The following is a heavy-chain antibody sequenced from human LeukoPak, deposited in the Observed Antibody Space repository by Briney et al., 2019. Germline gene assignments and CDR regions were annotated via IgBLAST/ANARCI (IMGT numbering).Heavy chain of an antibody. CDR2: ISNDGSNQ. CDR1: GFTFSVYA. D-gene: IGHD2-15*01. J-gene: IGHJ3*01. Sequence: GGSLRLSCAASGFTFSVYAMHWVRQAPGKGLEWVAAISNDGSNQYYTDSVKGRFAISRDNSKNALYLQMNSLRAEDTAVYYCASEILALLAFDFWGQGTMAAVSS. V-gene: IGHV3-30*09. CDR3: ASEILALLAFDF.